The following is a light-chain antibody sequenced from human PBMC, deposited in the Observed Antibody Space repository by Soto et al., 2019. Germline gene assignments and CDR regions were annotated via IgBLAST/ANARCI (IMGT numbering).Light chain of an antibody. CDR3: MQGLETPT. Sequence: DIVMTQSPLSLSVTPGEPASISCRSSECLLHSIGYNYLDWYLQKPGQSPQLLIYLGSNRASGVPDRFSGSGSGTDFTLKISRVEADDVGVYYCMQGLETPTFGQGTKVEIK. J-gene: IGKJ1*01. V-gene: IGKV2-28*01. CDR1: ECLLHSIGYNY. CDR2: LGS.